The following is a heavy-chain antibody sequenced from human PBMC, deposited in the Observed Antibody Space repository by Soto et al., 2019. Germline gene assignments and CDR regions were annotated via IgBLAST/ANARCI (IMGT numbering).Heavy chain of an antibody. J-gene: IGHJ4*02. V-gene: IGHV3-15*01. D-gene: IGHD3-10*01. CDR1: GFPFSNAW. CDR3: TTVRVHLWFQDYFDS. CDR2: IKTKTDGGTT. Sequence: PGGSLRLSCAASGFPFSNAWMNLVRQSPGKGLEWVGRIKTKTDGGTTDYAAPVKGRFTISRDDSKNTLYLQMNSLKTEDTAVYYCTTVRVHLWFQDYFDSWGQGTLVTVSS.